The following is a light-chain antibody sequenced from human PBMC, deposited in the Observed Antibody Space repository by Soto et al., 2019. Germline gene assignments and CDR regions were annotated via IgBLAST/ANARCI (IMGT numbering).Light chain of an antibody. CDR2: FDS. CDR3: QVWDRSSDHVV. J-gene: IGLJ2*01. CDR1: NIGSKG. V-gene: IGLV3-21*04. Sequence: SYELTQPPSVSVAPGKTARITCGGNNIGSKGVQWYQQKPGQTPVLVIYFDSDRPSGIPERFSGSNSGNTATLTISRVEAGDEADYYCQVWDRSSDHVVFGGGTKLTVL.